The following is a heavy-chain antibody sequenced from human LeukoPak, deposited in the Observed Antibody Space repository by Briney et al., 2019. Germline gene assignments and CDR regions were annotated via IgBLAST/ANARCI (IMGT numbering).Heavy chain of an antibody. CDR1: GFTFSSYG. J-gene: IGHJ4*02. V-gene: IGHV3-33*06. CDR2: IWYDGSNK. D-gene: IGHD1-26*01. Sequence: GRSLRLSCAASGFTFSSYGMHWVRQAPGKGLEWVAVIWYDGSNKYYADSVKGRFTISRDNSQNTLYPQMNSLRVEDTAVYYCVKDTGLVGATRYYFDYWGQGTLVTVSS. CDR3: VKDTGLVGATRYYFDY.